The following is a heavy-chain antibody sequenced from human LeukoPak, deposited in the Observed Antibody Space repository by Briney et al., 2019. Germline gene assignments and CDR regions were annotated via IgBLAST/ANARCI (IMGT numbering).Heavy chain of an antibody. CDR2: ISSSGSTI. CDR1: GFTFSDYY. V-gene: IGHV3-11*04. D-gene: IGHD3-10*01. J-gene: IGHJ4*02. Sequence: GGSLRLSCAASGFTFSDYYMSWIRQAPGKGLEWVSYISSSGSTIYYADSAKGRFTISRDNAKNSLYLQMNSLRAEDTAVYYCASSGSYYDFDYWGPGTLVTVSS. CDR3: ASSGSYYDFDY.